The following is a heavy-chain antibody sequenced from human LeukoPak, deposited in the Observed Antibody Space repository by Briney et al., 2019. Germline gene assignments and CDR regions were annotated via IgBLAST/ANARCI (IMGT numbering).Heavy chain of an antibody. CDR3: ARAQIDFWSGYYKIWNYYYGMDV. V-gene: IGHV1-2*06. D-gene: IGHD3-3*01. J-gene: IGHJ6*02. CDR1: GYTFTGYH. Sequence: ASVKVSCKASGYTFTGYHMHWVRQAPGQGLEWMGRINPNSGDTNYAQKFQGRVTMTRNTSISTAYMELSSLRSEDTAVYYCARAQIDFWSGYYKIWNYYYGMDVWGQGTTVTVSS. CDR2: INPNSGDT.